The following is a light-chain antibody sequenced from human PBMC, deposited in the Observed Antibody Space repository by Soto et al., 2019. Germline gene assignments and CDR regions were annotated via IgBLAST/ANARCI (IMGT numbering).Light chain of an antibody. J-gene: IGKJ4*01. CDR2: GAS. CDR1: QSVSSSY. CDR3: QQFSISPPT. V-gene: IGKV3-20*01. Sequence: ESVLTQSPRTLALSPRERRTLSCTTSQSVSSSYLAWYQQKPGQAPRLLIYGASSRATGIPDRFSCSGSGTDFTLTISSLEPEDFAAYYCQQFSISPPTFGGGTKVDIK.